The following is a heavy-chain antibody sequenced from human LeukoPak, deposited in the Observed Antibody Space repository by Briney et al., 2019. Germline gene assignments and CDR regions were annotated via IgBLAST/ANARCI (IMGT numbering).Heavy chain of an antibody. D-gene: IGHD3-22*01. CDR1: GGTFSSYA. J-gene: IGHJ3*02. CDR2: IIPIFGTA. Sequence: SVKVSCKATGGTFSSYAISWVRQAPGQGLEWMGGIIPIFGTANYAQKFQGRVTITADESTSTAYMELSSLRSEDTAVYYCARASSGYEDDAFDIWGQGTMVTVSS. CDR3: ARASSGYEDDAFDI. V-gene: IGHV1-69*13.